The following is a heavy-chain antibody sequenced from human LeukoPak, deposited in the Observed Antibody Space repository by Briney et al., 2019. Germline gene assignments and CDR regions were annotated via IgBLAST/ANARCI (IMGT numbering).Heavy chain of an antibody. CDR1: GGTFSSYG. CDR3: ARGDIYASGVDQ. D-gene: IGHD3-10*01. Sequence: ASVKVSCKASGGTFSSYGISWVRQAPGQGLEWMGGIIPIFGTANYAQKFQGRVTITADESTTTAYMELSSLRCEDTAVYYCARGDIYASGVDQWGQGTLVTVSS. J-gene: IGHJ4*02. CDR2: IIPIFGTA. V-gene: IGHV1-69*13.